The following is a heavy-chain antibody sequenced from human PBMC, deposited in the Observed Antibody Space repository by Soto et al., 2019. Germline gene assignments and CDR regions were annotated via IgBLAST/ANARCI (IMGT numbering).Heavy chain of an antibody. D-gene: IGHD3-9*01. V-gene: IGHV3-48*01. J-gene: IGHJ3*02. Sequence: GGSLRLSCAASGFTFSSYSMNWVRQAPGKRQEWVSYISSSSSTIYYADSVKGRFTISRDNAKNSLYLQMNSLRAEDTAVYYYARDGTYYDILTGPTDAFDIWGQGTMVTVSS. CDR2: ISSSSSTI. CDR1: GFTFSSYS. CDR3: ARDGTYYDILTGPTDAFDI.